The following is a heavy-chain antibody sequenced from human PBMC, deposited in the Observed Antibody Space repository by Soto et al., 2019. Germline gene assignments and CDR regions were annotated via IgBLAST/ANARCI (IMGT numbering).Heavy chain of an antibody. J-gene: IGHJ4*02. V-gene: IGHV1-2*02. CDR1: GYSFTGQF. CDR2: INPNSGGT. Sequence: QVHLVQSAAEVKKPGASVKVSCEASGYSFTGQFMHWVRQAPGQGLEWMGWINPNSGGTNYAQKFQGRVTMARDTSISTAYMELSSLRSDDTAVYYCARATGYYDFGDYFDLWGQGTLLTVSS. D-gene: IGHD4-17*01. CDR3: ARATGYYDFGDYFDL.